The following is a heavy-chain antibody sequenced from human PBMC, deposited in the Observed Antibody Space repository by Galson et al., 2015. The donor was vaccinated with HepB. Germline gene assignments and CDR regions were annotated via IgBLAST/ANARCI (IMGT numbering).Heavy chain of an antibody. CDR1: GGTFSSYA. V-gene: IGHV1-69*13. D-gene: IGHD3-3*01. J-gene: IGHJ6*03. CDR2: IIPIFGTA. CDR3: AKNHPHAIFGVAAQTYYYYYYMDV. Sequence: SVKVSCKASGGTFSSYAISWVRQAPGQGLEWMGGIIPIFGTANYAQKFQGRVTITADESTSTAYMELSSLRSEDTAVYYCAKNHPHAIFGVAAQTYYYYYYMDVWGKGTTVTVSS.